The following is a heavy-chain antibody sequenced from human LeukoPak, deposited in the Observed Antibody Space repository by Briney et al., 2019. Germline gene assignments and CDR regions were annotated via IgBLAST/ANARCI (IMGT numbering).Heavy chain of an antibody. CDR1: GFTFSSYA. CDR2: ISGSGGST. Sequence: GGSLSLSCAASGFTFSSYAMSWVRQAPGKGLEWVSAISGSGGSTYYADSVKGRFTISRDNSKHTLYLQMNSLRGEDTAVYYCAKDNRGIAAPWGQGTLVTVSS. V-gene: IGHV3-23*01. D-gene: IGHD6-13*01. CDR3: AKDNRGIAAP. J-gene: IGHJ5*02.